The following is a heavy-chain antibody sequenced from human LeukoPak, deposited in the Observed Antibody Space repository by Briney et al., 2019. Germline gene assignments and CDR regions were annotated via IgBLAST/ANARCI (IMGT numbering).Heavy chain of an antibody. CDR2: TIPFLGAA. Sequence: SVKVSCKASGGTFTSHTITWVRQASGQGLEWMGGTIPFLGAAHTAQKFQGRVTITTDESTDTAYLELSSLRSEDTAVYYCATDRNLEDCRSSSCYGVRAFNVWGQGTMVTVSS. D-gene: IGHD2-2*01. CDR1: GGTFTSHT. V-gene: IGHV1-69*05. CDR3: ATDRNLEDCRSSSCYGVRAFNV. J-gene: IGHJ3*01.